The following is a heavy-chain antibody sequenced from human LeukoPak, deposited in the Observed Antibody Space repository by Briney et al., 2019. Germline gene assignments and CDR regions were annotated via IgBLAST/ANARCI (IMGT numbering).Heavy chain of an antibody. CDR3: ARGLLGATTSYFDY. CDR1: GFTFSSNA. V-gene: IGHV3-30-3*01. J-gene: IGHJ4*02. Sequence: PGRSLRLSCAASGFTFSSNAMHWVRQAAGKGLEWVAVITYDGSNKYYADSVKGRFTISRDNSRNTLYLQMNSLRAEDTAVYYCARGLLGATTSYFDYWGQGTLVTVS. D-gene: IGHD1-26*01. CDR2: ITYDGSNK.